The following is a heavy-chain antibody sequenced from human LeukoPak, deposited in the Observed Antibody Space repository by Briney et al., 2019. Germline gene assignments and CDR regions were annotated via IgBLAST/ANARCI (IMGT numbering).Heavy chain of an antibody. CDR2: IYYSGST. J-gene: IGHJ4*02. D-gene: IGHD4-11*01. CDR3: ARQGPLTTAVTTRTNPFDY. Sequence: PSETLSLTCAVYGGSFSGYYWSWIRQPPGKGLEWIGYIYYSGSTNYNPSLKSRVTISVDTSKSQFSLKLNSVTAADTAVYYCARQGPLTTAVTTRTNPFDYWGQGTLVTVSS. V-gene: IGHV4-59*08. CDR1: GGSFSGYY.